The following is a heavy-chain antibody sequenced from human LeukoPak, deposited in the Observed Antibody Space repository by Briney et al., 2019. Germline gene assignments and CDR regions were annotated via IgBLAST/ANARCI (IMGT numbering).Heavy chain of an antibody. V-gene: IGHV1-2*02. CDR2: INPNSGGT. D-gene: IGHD5-18*01. Sequence: ASVKVSCKASGYTFTGYYMHWVRQAPGQGLEWMGWINPNSGGTNYAQKFQGRVTMTRDTSISTAYMELSRLRSDDTAVYYCARARRRGYSYGKELDYWGQGTLVTVSS. J-gene: IGHJ4*02. CDR3: ARARRRGYSYGKELDY. CDR1: GYTFTGYY.